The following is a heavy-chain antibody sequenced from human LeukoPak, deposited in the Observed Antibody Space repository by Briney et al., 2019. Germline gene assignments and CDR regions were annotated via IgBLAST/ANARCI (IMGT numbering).Heavy chain of an antibody. CDR2: IYYSGST. CDR3: ARASYDFWSGYPIGWYYYYMDV. CDR1: GGSISSYY. V-gene: IGHV4-59*01. J-gene: IGHJ6*03. Sequence: SETLSLTCTVSGGSISSYYWNWIRQPPGKGLEGMGYIYYSGSTNYNPSLKSRVTISVDTSKNQFSLKLSSVTAAATAVYYCARASYDFWSGYPIGWYYYYMDVWGKGTTVTVSS. D-gene: IGHD3-3*01.